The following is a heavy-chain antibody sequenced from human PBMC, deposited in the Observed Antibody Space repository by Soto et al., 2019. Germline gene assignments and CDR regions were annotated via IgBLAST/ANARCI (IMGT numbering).Heavy chain of an antibody. V-gene: IGHV1-46*02. CDR2: IHPSGGGT. J-gene: IGHJ4*02. Sequence: QVQLVQSGAEVRKPGASVKVSCKPSGYTFNTYYLHWLRQAPGQALEWMGVIHPSGGGTTYAQKFLGRVTVTRDTSTTTVFREWSSLRSDDTAVYYCARGGHIAVVTASFDYWGQGTLVTVSS. D-gene: IGHD2-21*02. CDR3: ARGGHIAVVTASFDY. CDR1: GYTFNTYY.